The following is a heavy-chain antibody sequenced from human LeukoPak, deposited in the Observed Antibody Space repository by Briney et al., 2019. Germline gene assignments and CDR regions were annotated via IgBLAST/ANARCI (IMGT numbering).Heavy chain of an antibody. V-gene: IGHV4-34*01. CDR2: INHSGST. D-gene: IGHD4-11*01. CDR1: GGSFSGYY. Sequence: SETLSLTCAVYGGSFSGYYWSWIRQPPGKGLEWIGEINHSGSTNYNPSLQSRLTMSVDTSKSQFSLKLTSVTAADTAVYYCARDLAYSPHTYYYYSYMDIWGKGTTVTVSS. J-gene: IGHJ6*03. CDR3: ARDLAYSPHTYYYYSYMDI.